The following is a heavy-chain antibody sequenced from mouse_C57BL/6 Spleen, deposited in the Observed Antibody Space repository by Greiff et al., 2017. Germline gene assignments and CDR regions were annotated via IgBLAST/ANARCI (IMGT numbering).Heavy chain of an antibody. CDR3: AREPTVVAPYWYFDV. CDR1: GYTFTDYN. V-gene: IGHV1-18*01. D-gene: IGHD1-1*01. J-gene: IGHJ1*03. Sequence: EVQLQGSGPELVKPGASVKIPCKASGYTFTDYNMDWVKQSHGKSLEWIGEINPNNGGTIYNQKFKGKATLTVDKSSSTAYIELRSLTSEDTAVYYCAREPTVVAPYWYFDVWGTGTTVTVSS. CDR2: INPNNGGT.